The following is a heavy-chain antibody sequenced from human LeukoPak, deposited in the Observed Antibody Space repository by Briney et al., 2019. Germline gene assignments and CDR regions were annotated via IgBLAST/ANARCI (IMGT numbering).Heavy chain of an antibody. CDR1: GGSISSGNYH. Sequence: SETLSLTCTVSGGSISSGNYHWAWMRQPPGKGPEWIGSMFYSGSTYYNPSLKSRVTISVDTSKNQFSLKVTSVTAADTAVYYCARSDIVVVPAAISWYFDLWGRGTLVTVSS. D-gene: IGHD2-2*01. CDR2: MFYSGST. J-gene: IGHJ2*01. V-gene: IGHV4-39*01. CDR3: ARSDIVVVPAAISWYFDL.